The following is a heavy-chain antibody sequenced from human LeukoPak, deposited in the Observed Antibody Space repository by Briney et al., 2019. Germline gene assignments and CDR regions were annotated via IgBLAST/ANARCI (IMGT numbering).Heavy chain of an antibody. Sequence: PSETLSLNGAVYGGSFSGYYWSWIRQPPGKGLEGIGEINHSGSTNYNPSLKSRVTISVDTSKIQFSLKLSSVTAADTAVYYCARGGRHTGSFGYWGQGTLVTVSS. CDR1: GGSFSGYY. CDR3: ARGGRHTGSFGY. J-gene: IGHJ4*02. D-gene: IGHD3-10*01. CDR2: INHSGST. V-gene: IGHV4-34*01.